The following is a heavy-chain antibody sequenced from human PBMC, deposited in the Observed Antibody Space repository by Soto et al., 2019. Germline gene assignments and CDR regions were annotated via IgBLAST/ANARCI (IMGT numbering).Heavy chain of an antibody. J-gene: IGHJ6*02. D-gene: IGHD2-2*01. V-gene: IGHV1-69*02. Sequence: QVQLVQSGAEVKKPGSSVKVSCKASGGTFSSYTISWVRQAPGQGLEWMGRIIPILGIANYAQKFQGRVTITADKSTSTAYMELSSLRSEDTAVYYCARVPRYCSSTSCYGSYYGMDVWGQGTTVTVSS. CDR1: GGTFSSYT. CDR3: ARVPRYCSSTSCYGSYYGMDV. CDR2: IIPILGIA.